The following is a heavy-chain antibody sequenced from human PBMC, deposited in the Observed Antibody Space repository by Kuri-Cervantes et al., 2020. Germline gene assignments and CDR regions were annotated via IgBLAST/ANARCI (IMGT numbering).Heavy chain of an antibody. CDR3: ARDHRTRGVTIFGVVPGGQDI. J-gene: IGHJ3*02. Sequence: GGSLRLSCVASGSTFSNYGMHWLRQAPGKGLEWVALIRYDGSKKDYADPVKGRFSISRDNSKNTLYLQLNSLRPEDTAVYYCARDHRTRGVTIFGVVPGGQDIWGQGTMVTVSS. CDR1: GSTFSNYG. D-gene: IGHD3-3*01. V-gene: IGHV3-30*02. CDR2: IRYDGSKK.